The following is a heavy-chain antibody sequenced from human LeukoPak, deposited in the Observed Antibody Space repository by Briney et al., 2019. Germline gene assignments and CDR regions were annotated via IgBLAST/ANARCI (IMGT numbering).Heavy chain of an antibody. J-gene: IGHJ4*02. V-gene: IGHV4-59*08. CDR1: GGSISSYY. D-gene: IGHD2-15*01. CDR2: IYYSGST. CDR3: ARRRSSGGSWGFDY. Sequence: SETLSLTCTVSGGSISSYYWSWIRQPPGKGLEWIGYIYYSGSTNYNPSLKCRVTISVDTSKNQFSLKLSSVTAADTAVYYCARRRSSGGSWGFDYWGQGTLVTVSS.